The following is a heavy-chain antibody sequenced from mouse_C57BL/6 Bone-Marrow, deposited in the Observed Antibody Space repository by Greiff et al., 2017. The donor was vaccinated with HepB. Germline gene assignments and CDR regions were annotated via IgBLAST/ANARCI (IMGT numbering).Heavy chain of an antibody. CDR2: IHPNSGST. J-gene: IGHJ2*01. Sequence: QVQLQQPGAELVKPGASVKLSCKASGYTFTSYWMHWVKQRPGQGLEWIGMIHPNSGSTNYNEKFKSKATLTVDKSSSTAYMQLSSLTSEDSAVYYGARPLYGKGFDYWGQGTTLTVSS. V-gene: IGHV1-64*01. CDR1: GYTFTSYW. CDR3: ARPLYGKGFDY. D-gene: IGHD1-1*01.